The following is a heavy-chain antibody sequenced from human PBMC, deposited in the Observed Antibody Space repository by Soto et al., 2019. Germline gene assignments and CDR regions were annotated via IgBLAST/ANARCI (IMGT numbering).Heavy chain of an antibody. CDR2: IYYSGST. CDR3: AREWVSYGNYYYYYMYF. V-gene: IGHV4-59*01. D-gene: IGHD5-18*01. CDR1: GGSISSYY. Sequence: SETLSLTCTVSGGSISSYYWSWIRQPPGKGLEWIGYIYYSGSTNYNPSLKSRVTISVDTSKNQFSLKLSSVTAADTAVYYCAREWVSYGNYYYYYMYFWGKGTTVTVSS. J-gene: IGHJ6*03.